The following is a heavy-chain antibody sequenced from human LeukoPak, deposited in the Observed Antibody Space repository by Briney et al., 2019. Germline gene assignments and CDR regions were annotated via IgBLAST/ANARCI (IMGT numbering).Heavy chain of an antibody. Sequence: EASVKVSCKASGGTFSSYAISWVRQAPGQGLEWMGRIIPIFGIANYAQKFQGRVTITADKSTSTAYMELSSLRSEDTAVYYCATDFLRAEIGITMVRGPRGFYYGMDVWGQGTTVTVSS. CDR3: ATDFLRAEIGITMVRGPRGFYYGMDV. CDR1: GGTFSSYA. J-gene: IGHJ6*02. D-gene: IGHD3-10*01. V-gene: IGHV1-69*04. CDR2: IIPIFGIA.